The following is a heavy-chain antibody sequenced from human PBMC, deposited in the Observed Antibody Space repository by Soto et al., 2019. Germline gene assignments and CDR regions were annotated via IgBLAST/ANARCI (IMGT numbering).Heavy chain of an antibody. V-gene: IGHV1-2*02. CDR2: INPNSGGT. Sequence: GASVKVSCEASGNTFTGDYMHWVRQAPGEGLEWMGWINPNSGGTNYAQKFQGGVTMTRDTSISTAYMELSRLRSDDTAVYYCARVRYYDSSGYPASDAFDIWGQGTMVLVS. CDR1: GNTFTGDY. D-gene: IGHD3-22*01. J-gene: IGHJ3*02. CDR3: ARVRYYDSSGYPASDAFDI.